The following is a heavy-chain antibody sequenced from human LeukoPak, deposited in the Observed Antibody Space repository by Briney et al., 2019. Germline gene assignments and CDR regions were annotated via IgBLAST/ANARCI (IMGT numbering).Heavy chain of an antibody. V-gene: IGHV3-7*01. CDR3: ARISSISYYFDY. J-gene: IGHJ4*02. Sequence: PGGSLRLSCAASGFTFSSFWMTWVRQAPGKGLEWAANIKLDGSEKYYVDSVKGRFTVSRDNAKNSLYLQMNSLRAEDTAVYYCARISSISYYFDYWGLGTLVTVSS. CDR2: IKLDGSEK. CDR1: GFTFSSFW.